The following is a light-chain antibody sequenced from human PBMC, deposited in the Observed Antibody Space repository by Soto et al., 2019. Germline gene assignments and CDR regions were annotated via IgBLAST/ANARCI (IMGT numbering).Light chain of an antibody. V-gene: IGKV3-20*01. CDR1: QGVSNNY. Sequence: EVVLTQSPGTLSLSPGERATLSSRASQGVSNNYFAWYQQKPGQAPRLLIFGSSDRATGIPDRFSGSGSGTDFTLTISRLEPEDFAVYYCQQYGSSPPYTFGQGTKLEIK. CDR3: QQYGSSPPYT. J-gene: IGKJ2*01. CDR2: GSS.